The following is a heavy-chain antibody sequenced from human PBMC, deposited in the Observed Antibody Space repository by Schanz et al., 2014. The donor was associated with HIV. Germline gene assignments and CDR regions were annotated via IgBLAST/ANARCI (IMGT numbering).Heavy chain of an antibody. D-gene: IGHD2-15*01. CDR1: GFSFISYS. Sequence: EVQLVESGGGLVKPGGSLRLSCAASGFSFISYSMNWVRQAPGKGLEWVSSISSSGTYIHYADSVKGRFTISRDNSKNTLYLQMNSLRAEDTAVYYCALSRPSGYGGSWYFDLWGRGTLVAVSS. V-gene: IGHV3-21*04. CDR2: ISSSGTYI. CDR3: ALSRPSGYGGSWYFDL. J-gene: IGHJ2*01.